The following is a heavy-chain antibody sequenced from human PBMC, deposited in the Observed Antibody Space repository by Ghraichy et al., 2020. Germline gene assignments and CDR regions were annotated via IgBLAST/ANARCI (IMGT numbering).Heavy chain of an antibody. CDR2: IKSKTDGGTT. D-gene: IGHD5-18*01. Sequence: GESLNISCAASGFTFSNAWMSWVRQAPGKGLEWVGRIKSKTDGGTTDYAAPVKGRFTISRDDSKNTLYLQMNSLKTEDTAVYYCTTDQDRYSYGYFFWVSSRQYYFDYWGQGTLVTVSS. CDR3: TTDQDRYSYGYFFWVSSRQYYFDY. CDR1: GFTFSNAW. J-gene: IGHJ4*02. V-gene: IGHV3-15*01.